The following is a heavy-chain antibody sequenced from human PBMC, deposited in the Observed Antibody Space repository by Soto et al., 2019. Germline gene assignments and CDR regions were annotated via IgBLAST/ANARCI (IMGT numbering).Heavy chain of an antibody. Sequence: SETLSLTCTVSGGSVSYGNYYWSWIRQPPGKGLEWIGYLYDSGSTDYNPSLKSRVTMSVDASKNQFSLRLTSMTAADTAVYYCVASLAASGLNWLDPWGRGTLVTVSS. J-gene: IGHJ5*02. CDR1: GGSVSYGNYY. CDR2: LYDSGST. CDR3: VASLAASGLNWLDP. D-gene: IGHD6-13*01. V-gene: IGHV4-61*01.